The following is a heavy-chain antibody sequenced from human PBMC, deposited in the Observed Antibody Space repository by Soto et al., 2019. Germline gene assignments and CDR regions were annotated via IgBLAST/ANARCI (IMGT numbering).Heavy chain of an antibody. CDR2: IYPGDSDT. CDR3: ARHVPHWKSGLEWWFDP. Sequence: EVQLVQSGAEVKKPGESLKISCKGSGYSFTSYWIGWVRQMPGKGLEWMGIIYPGDSDTRYSPSFQGQVTISADKSISTAYLQWSSLKASDTAMYYCARHVPHWKSGLEWWFDPWGQGTLVTVSS. V-gene: IGHV5-51*01. J-gene: IGHJ5*02. CDR1: GYSFTSYW. D-gene: IGHD3-3*01.